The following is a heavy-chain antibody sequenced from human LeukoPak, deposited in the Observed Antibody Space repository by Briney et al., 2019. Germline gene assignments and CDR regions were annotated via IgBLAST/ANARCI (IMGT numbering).Heavy chain of an antibody. CDR1: GGSISSSNW. J-gene: IGHJ4*02. Sequence: PSGTLSLTCAVSGGSISSSNWWSWVRQPPGKGLEWIGEIYHSGSTNYNPSLKSRVTISVDKSKNQFSLKLSSVTAADTAVYYCARRGTYGSGSSTFLSDWGQGTLVTVSS. CDR3: ARRGTYGSGSSTFLSD. V-gene: IGHV4-4*02. D-gene: IGHD3-10*01. CDR2: IYHSGST.